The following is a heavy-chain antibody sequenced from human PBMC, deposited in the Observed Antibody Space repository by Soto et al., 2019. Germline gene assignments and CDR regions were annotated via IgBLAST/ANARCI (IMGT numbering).Heavy chain of an antibody. Sequence: GASVKVSFKASGYIFTNYGISWVRQAPGQGLEWMGWISAYNDKTKYPQKFQGRVTMTTDTATSTAFMELWSLRSDDSAMYYCARASNDGMDVWGQGTTVTVSS. CDR1: GYIFTNYG. D-gene: IGHD6-6*01. J-gene: IGHJ6*02. CDR3: ARASNDGMDV. CDR2: ISAYNDKT. V-gene: IGHV1-18*01.